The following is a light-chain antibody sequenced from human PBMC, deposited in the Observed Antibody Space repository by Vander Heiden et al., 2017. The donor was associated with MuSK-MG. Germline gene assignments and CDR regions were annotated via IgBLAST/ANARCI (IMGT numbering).Light chain of an antibody. CDR2: GAS. Sequence: ATLSCRASQSVSSNLAWYQQKPGQAPRLLIYGASTRATGIPARFSGSGSGTEFTLTISSLQSEDFAVYYCQQYKNWPPITFGQGTRMEIK. V-gene: IGKV3-15*01. CDR1: QSVSSN. CDR3: QQYKNWPPIT. J-gene: IGKJ5*01.